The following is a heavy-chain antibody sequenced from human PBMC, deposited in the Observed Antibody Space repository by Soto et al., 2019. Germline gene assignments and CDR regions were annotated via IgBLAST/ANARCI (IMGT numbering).Heavy chain of an antibody. V-gene: IGHV1-2*02. CDR1: GYIFPDYY. CDR2: FNPKTGGA. Sequence: ASVKVSCKASGYIFPDYYIHWVRQAPGQGLEWMGWFNPKTGGANSAQKFQGRVTMTRDTSITTVYLELSSLTSDDTAVYFCSRASAAATSWFVYWGQGXLVTVYS. J-gene: IGHJ4*02. D-gene: IGHD2-15*01. CDR3: SRASAAATSWFVY.